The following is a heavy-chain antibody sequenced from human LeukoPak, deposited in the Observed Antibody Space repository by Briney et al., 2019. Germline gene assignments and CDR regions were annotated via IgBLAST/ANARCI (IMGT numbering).Heavy chain of an antibody. D-gene: IGHD5-12*01. Sequence: PSETLSLTCAVYGGSFSGYYWSWIRQPPGKGLEWIGEINHSESTNYNPSLKSRVTISVDTSKNQFSLRLDSVTAADTAVYYCARVSYSGYDFDYWGQGTLVTVSS. CDR2: INHSEST. CDR1: GGSFSGYY. V-gene: IGHV4-34*01. J-gene: IGHJ4*02. CDR3: ARVSYSGYDFDY.